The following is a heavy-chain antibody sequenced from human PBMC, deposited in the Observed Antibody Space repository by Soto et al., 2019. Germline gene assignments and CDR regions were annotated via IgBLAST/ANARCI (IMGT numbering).Heavy chain of an antibody. V-gene: IGHV4-59*01. CDR3: ARDMVRGATRGFDY. CDR2: IYYSGST. D-gene: IGHD3-10*01. Sequence: PSETLSLTCTVSGGSISSYYWSWIRRPPGKGLEWIGYIYYSGSTNYNPSLKSRVTISVDTSKNQFSLKLSSVTAADTAVYYCARDMVRGATRGFDYWGQGTLVTVSS. J-gene: IGHJ4*02. CDR1: GGSISSYY.